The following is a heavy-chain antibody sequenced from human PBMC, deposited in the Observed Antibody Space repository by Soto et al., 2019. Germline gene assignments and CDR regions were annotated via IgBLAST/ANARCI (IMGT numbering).Heavy chain of an antibody. CDR3: ARGRSCSGSTCYDHYNFLGP. CDR1: GGSISNFY. D-gene: IGHD2-2*01. CDR2: IYYSGST. Sequence: SETLSLTCSVSGGSISNFYWTWIRQPPGKGLEWLGHIYYSGSTSYNPSLKSRVTISVDTSNNRFSLKLSSVTAADTAVYYCARGRSCSGSTCYDHYNFLGPWGQGTLVTVSS. J-gene: IGHJ5*02. V-gene: IGHV4-59*01.